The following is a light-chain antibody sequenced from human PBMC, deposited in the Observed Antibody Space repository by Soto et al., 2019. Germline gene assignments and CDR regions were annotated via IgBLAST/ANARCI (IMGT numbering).Light chain of an antibody. CDR1: SSDIGGYDY. Sequence: QSALTQPASVSGSHGQSITLSCTGTSSDIGGYDYVSWYQRHPGKAPKLIIYDVNNRPSGVSNRFSGSKSGNTASLTISGLQAEDEADYYCTSYASGSSPVVFGGGTKVTVL. CDR3: TSYASGSSPVV. J-gene: IGLJ2*01. CDR2: DVN. V-gene: IGLV2-14*01.